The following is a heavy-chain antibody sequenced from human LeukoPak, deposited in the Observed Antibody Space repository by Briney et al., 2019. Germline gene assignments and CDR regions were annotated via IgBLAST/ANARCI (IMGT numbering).Heavy chain of an antibody. CDR1: GGTFSSYA. CDR3: ARDLPGGYCTNGVCYPPGYFDY. D-gene: IGHD2-8*01. Sequence: SVKVSCKASGGTFSSYAISWVRQAPGQGLEWMGGIIPIFGTANYAQKFQGRVTITRDTSASTAYMELSSLRSEDTAVYYCARDLPGGYCTNGVCYPPGYFDYWGQGTLVTVSS. CDR2: IIPIFGTA. V-gene: IGHV1-69*05. J-gene: IGHJ4*02.